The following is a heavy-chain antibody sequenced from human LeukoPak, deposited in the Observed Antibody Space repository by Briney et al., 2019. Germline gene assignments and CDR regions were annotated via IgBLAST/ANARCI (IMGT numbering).Heavy chain of an antibody. CDR1: GNSFTGYW. CDR2: IDPSDSYT. J-gene: IGHJ6*04. V-gene: IGHV5-10-1*01. CDR3: ARSGVAAVRGALGMDV. D-gene: IGHD6-25*01. Sequence: GESLKISCQASGNSFTGYWISWVRQMPRKGLEWVGGIDPSDSYTNYSLSFQGHVTISADKSITTAYLQWSSLKASDTAMYYCARSGVAAVRGALGMDVWGKGTTVTVSS.